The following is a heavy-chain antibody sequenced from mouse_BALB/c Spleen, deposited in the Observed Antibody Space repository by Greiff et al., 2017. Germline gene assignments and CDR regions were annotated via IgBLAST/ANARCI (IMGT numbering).Heavy chain of an antibody. CDR3: ARDYYGSSLDY. CDR1: GYSFTGYF. V-gene: IGHV1-20*02. D-gene: IGHD1-1*01. J-gene: IGHJ2*01. CDR2: INLYNGDT. Sequence: EVQLQQSGPELVKPGASVKISCKASGYSFTGYFMNWVMQSHGKSLEWIGRINLYNGDTFYNQKFKGKATLTVDKSSSTAHMELRSLASEDSAVYYCARDYYGSSLDYWGQGTTLTVSS.